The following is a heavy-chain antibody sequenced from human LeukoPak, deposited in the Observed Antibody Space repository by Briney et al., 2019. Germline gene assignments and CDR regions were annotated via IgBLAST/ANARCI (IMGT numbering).Heavy chain of an antibody. CDR2: IYTSGST. CDR3: ARDVVGATLFYYYYYMDV. D-gene: IGHD1-26*01. V-gene: IGHV4-4*07. CDR1: GGSISSYY. Sequence: SETLSLTCTVSGGSISSYYWSWIRQPAGKGLEWIGRIYTSGSTNYNPSLKSRVTMSVDTSKNQFSLKLSSVTAADTAVYYCARDVVGATLFYYYYYMDVWGKGTTVTISS. J-gene: IGHJ6*03.